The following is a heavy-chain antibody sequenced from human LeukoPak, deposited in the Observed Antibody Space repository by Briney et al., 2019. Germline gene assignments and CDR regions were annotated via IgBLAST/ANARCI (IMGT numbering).Heavy chain of an antibody. CDR1: GYTLTELS. CDR2: FDPEDGET. CDR3: ATPPPYYGSGSYYNVWAFDI. D-gene: IGHD3-10*01. J-gene: IGHJ3*02. V-gene: IGHV1-24*01. Sequence: ASVKVSCKVSGYTLTELSMHWVRQAPGKGLEWMGGFDPEDGETIYAQKFQGRVTMTEDTSTDTAYMELSSLRSGDTAVYYCATPPPYYGSGSYYNVWAFDIWGQGTMVTVSS.